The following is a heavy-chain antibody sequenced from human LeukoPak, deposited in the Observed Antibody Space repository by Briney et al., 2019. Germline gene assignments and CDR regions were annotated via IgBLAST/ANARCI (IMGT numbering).Heavy chain of an antibody. V-gene: IGHV1-18*01. CDR2: ITAYNSSA. J-gene: IGHJ5*02. CDR1: GYTFTSYG. D-gene: IGHD1-1*01. CDR3: ARNLPTRLYNGNGSFDP. Sequence: GSVSVSCKASGYTFTSYGISWVRQAPGQGVEWREWITAYNSSANYAKKRRGRVTITTDTSTSTAYMKMRSLRFDDTAVYYCARNLPTRLYNGNGSFDPWGQGTLVTVSS.